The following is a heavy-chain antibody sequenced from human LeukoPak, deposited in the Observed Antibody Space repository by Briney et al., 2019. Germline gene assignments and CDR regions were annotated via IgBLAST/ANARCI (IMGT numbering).Heavy chain of an antibody. D-gene: IGHD2-2*01. J-gene: IGHJ5*02. CDR2: LSASGGTT. CDR3: AKLPREYCSSTSCPNWFDT. CDR1: GFTFSAYA. V-gene: IGHV3-23*01. Sequence: PGGSLRLSCSASGFTFSAYAMTWVRQAPGEGLEWVPALSASGGTTYYADSVKGRFTTSRDNSKNTLYLQMNSLRAEDTAIYYCAKLPREYCSSTSCPNWFDTWGLGTLVTVSS.